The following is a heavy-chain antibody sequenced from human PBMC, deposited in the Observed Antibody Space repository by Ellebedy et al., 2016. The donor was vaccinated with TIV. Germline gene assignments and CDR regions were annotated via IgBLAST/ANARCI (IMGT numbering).Heavy chain of an antibody. J-gene: IGHJ4*02. Sequence: AASVKVSCKASGYTFNTYGITWVRQAPGQGLEWMGWIRGYNGNTNYAQKLQGRVTMTTDTSTSTAYMELRSLRSDDTAVYYCARDSGSYGLGVDYWGQGTLVTVSS. D-gene: IGHD1-26*01. CDR2: IRGYNGNT. V-gene: IGHV1-18*01. CDR3: ARDSGSYGLGVDY. CDR1: GYTFNTYG.